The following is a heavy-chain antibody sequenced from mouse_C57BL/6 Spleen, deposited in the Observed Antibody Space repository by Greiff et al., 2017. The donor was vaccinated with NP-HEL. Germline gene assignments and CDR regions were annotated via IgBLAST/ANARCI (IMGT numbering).Heavy chain of an antibody. Sequence: QVQLQQSGAELVKPGASVKLSCKASGYTFTEYTIHWVKQRSGQGLEWIGWFSPGSGSIKYNENFQATATLTASTSSSTVYMELSRWTSEDSAVYFWARHEEGEGAYDYFYAMDYWGQGTSVTVSS. CDR3: ARHEEGEGAYDYFYAMDY. V-gene: IGHV1-62-2*01. J-gene: IGHJ4*01. D-gene: IGHD2-4*01. CDR2: FSPGSGSI. CDR1: GYTFTEYT.